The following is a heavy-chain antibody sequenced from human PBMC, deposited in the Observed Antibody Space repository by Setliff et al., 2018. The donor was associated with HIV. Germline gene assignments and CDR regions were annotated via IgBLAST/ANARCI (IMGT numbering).Heavy chain of an antibody. CDR2: IYYSGST. Sequence: SETLSLTCTVSGGSISSHYWSWIRQPPGKGLEWIGYIYYSGSTIYNPSLKSRVTISVDTSKNQFSLKLSSVTAADTAVYYCARGLNDYTNPSYMDVWGKGTTVTSP. V-gene: IGHV4-59*11. CDR1: GGSISSHY. D-gene: IGHD4-4*01. CDR3: ARGLNDYTNPSYMDV. J-gene: IGHJ6*03.